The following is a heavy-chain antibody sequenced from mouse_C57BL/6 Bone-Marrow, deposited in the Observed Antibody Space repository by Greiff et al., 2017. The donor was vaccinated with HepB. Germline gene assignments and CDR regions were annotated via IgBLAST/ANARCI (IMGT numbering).Heavy chain of an antibody. J-gene: IGHJ1*03. Sequence: ESGPGILQSSQTLSLTCSFSGFSLSTSGMGVSWIRQPSGKGLEWLAHIYWDDDKRYNPSLKSRLTISKDTSRNQVFLKITSVDTADTATYYCARRGRYGNYFSYWYFDVWGTGTTVTVSS. D-gene: IGHD2-1*01. CDR3: ARRGRYGNYFSYWYFDV. CDR1: GFSLSTSGMG. CDR2: IYWDDDK. V-gene: IGHV8-12*01.